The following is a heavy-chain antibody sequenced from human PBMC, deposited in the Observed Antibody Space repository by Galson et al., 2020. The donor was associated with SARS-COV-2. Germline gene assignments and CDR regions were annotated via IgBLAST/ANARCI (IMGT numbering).Heavy chain of an antibody. CDR1: GYSVSTTNY. CDR3: ARQGVNMIVLVTVPGWYFDL. J-gene: IGHJ2*01. CDR2: VYPSGPT. V-gene: IGHV4-38-2*02. Sequence: SETLSLTCTVSGYSVSTTNYWGWVRQPPGRGLEWIGSVYPSGPTYYNPSLKSRFTISVDTSKNQFSLRLDSVTAADTALYYCARQGVNMIVLVTVPGWYFDLWGRGTLVTVSS. D-gene: IGHD3-22*01.